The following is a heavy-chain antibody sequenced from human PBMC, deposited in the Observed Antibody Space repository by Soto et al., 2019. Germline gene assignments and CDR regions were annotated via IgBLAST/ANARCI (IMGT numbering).Heavy chain of an antibody. Sequence: QFQLVHSGDEVKKPGSSVKVSCKASGYTFTSYGISWVRQAPGQGLEWMGWISAYNGNTNYAQKLQGRVTMTTDTSTSTAYMELRSLRSDVTAVYSCARGAVADTPSPPYNWLAPWGQGTLVTVSS. V-gene: IGHV1-18*01. CDR1: GYTFTSYG. CDR3: ARGAVADTPSPPYNWLAP. J-gene: IGHJ5*02. D-gene: IGHD6-19*01. CDR2: ISAYNGNT.